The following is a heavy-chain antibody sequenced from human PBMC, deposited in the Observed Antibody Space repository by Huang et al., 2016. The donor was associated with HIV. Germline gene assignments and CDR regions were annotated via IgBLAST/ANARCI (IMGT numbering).Heavy chain of an antibody. CDR2: IYYTGTT. D-gene: IGHD3-22*01. V-gene: IGHV4-39*01. CDR1: GGSISSSNYS. Sequence: QLQLQESGPGLVKPSETLSLTCTVSGGSISSSNYSWGWIRQPPEKGLEGMGSIYYTGTTYYNPSFKSRVTISVDTSKNQFSLRLSSVTAADSAVYYCARQLRVVVIGPGLDAFDIWGQGTMVTVSS. J-gene: IGHJ3*02. CDR3: ARQLRVVVIGPGLDAFDI.